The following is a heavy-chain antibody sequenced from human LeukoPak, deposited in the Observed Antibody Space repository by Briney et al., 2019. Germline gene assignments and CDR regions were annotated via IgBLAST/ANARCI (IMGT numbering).Heavy chain of an antibody. CDR2: ISGSGGST. CDR3: AKDLSTYCGGDCSLPNWFDP. D-gene: IGHD2-21*02. CDR1: GFTFSSYW. J-gene: IGHJ5*02. V-gene: IGHV3-23*01. Sequence: PGGSLRLSCAASGFTFSSYWMSWVRQAPGKGLEWVSAISGSGGSTYYADSVKGRFTISRDNSKNTLYLQMNSLRAEDTAVYYCAKDLSTYCGGDCSLPNWFDPWGQGTLVTVSS.